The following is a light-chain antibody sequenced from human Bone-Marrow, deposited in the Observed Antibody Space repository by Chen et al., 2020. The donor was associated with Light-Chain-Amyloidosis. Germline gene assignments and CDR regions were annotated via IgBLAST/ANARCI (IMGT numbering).Light chain of an antibody. CDR1: DLPTKY. V-gene: IGLV3-25*03. CDR2: RDT. Sequence: SYELTQPPSVSVSTGQTARITCSGDDLPTKYAYWYQQKPGQAPGLVIHRDTERPSGISYRFSGSSSGTTATLTISGVQAEDEADYHCQSADSSGTYEVIFGGGTKLTVL. CDR3: QSADSSGTYEVI. J-gene: IGLJ2*01.